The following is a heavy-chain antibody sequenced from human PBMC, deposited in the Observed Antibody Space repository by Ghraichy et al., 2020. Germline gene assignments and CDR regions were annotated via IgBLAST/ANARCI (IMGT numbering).Heavy chain of an antibody. V-gene: IGHV4-34*01. CDR1: GGSFSGYY. CDR3: ARGGSIVVVPAATRYYYYYGMDV. J-gene: IGHJ6*02. D-gene: IGHD2-2*01. CDR2: INHSGST. Sequence: SETLSLTCAVYGGSFSGYYWSWIRQPPGKGLEWIGEINHSGSTNYNPSLKSRVTISVDTSKNQFSLKLSSVTAADTAVYYCARGGSIVVVPAATRYYYYYGMDVWGQGTTVTVSS.